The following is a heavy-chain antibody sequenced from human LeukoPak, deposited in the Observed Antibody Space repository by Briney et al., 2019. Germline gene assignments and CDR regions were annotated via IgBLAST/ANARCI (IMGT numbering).Heavy chain of an antibody. Sequence: GGSLRLSCAASGFTLTRHAMSWVRQAPGKGLEWVSVIGDRGDITYYADSVKGRFTISRDTSTNTVFLQMNSLGLDDTAVYYCAKEWLQHTKRTDHWGQGTLVTVYS. J-gene: IGHJ4*02. D-gene: IGHD5-24*01. V-gene: IGHV3-23*01. CDR2: IGDRGDIT. CDR3: AKEWLQHTKRTDH. CDR1: GFTLTRHA.